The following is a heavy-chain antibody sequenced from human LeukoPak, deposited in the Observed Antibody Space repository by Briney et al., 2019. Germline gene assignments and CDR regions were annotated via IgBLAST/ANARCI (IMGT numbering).Heavy chain of an antibody. CDR1: GFTFSRHW. D-gene: IGHD1-1*01. V-gene: IGHV3-7*01. Sequence: QAGGSLRLSCATSGFTFSRHWMSWARQAPGKGLEWVANINQDGSGKYYVDSVKGRFTISRDNAKNSLYLQMNSLRSEDTAIYYCAEGTTGWGQGTLVTVSS. CDR3: AEGTTG. CDR2: INQDGSGK. J-gene: IGHJ1*01.